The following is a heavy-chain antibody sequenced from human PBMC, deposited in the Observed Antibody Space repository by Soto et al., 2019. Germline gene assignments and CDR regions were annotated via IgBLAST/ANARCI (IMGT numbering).Heavy chain of an antibody. CDR3: ARDRGYGDGYDGFDL. CDR1: GYTFTTYA. V-gene: IGHV1-3*01. Sequence: ASVKVSCKASGYTFTTYAIHWVRQAPGQRLEWMGWINAGNGNTKYSQKFQGRVTITRDTSANTAYMELSSLRSEDTAVYYCARDRGYGDGYDGFDLWGQGILVTVSS. D-gene: IGHD5-18*01. J-gene: IGHJ3*01. CDR2: INAGNGNT.